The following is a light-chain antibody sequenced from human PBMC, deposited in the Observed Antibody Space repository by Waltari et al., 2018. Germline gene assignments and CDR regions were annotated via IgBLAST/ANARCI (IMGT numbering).Light chain of an antibody. CDR1: SSDVGHYNY. CDR3: SSYISDDTLDV. Sequence: QTALTQPASVSGSPGQSLTISRARTSSDVGHYNYFPWYQQYPGEAPKLIIYDVSHRPSGVSNRFSGSKSGNTASLTISGLQAEDEADYYCSSYISDDTLDVFGTGTKVTVL. J-gene: IGLJ1*01. CDR2: DVS. V-gene: IGLV2-14*03.